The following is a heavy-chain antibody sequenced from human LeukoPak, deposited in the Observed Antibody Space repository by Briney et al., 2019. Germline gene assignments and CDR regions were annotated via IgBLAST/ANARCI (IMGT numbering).Heavy chain of an antibody. CDR3: ARLWFGELFPWYFDY. CDR2: INPNSGGT. Sequence: ASVKVSCKASGYTFTGYYMHWVRQAPGQGLEWMGRINPNSGGTNYAQKFQGRVTMTRDTSISTAYMELSRLRSDDTAVYYCARLWFGELFPWYFDYWGQGTLVTVSS. CDR1: GYTFTGYY. V-gene: IGHV1-2*06. J-gene: IGHJ4*02. D-gene: IGHD3-10*01.